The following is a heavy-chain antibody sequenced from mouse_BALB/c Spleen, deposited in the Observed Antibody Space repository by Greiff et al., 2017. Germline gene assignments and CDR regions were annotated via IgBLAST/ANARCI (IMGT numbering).Heavy chain of an antibody. CDR2: IRNKANGYTT. Sequence: EVQGVESGGGLVQPGGSLRLSCATSGFTFTDYYMSWVRQPPGKALEWLGFIRNKANGYTTEYSASVKGRFTISRDNSQSILYLQMNTLRAEDSATYYCARDMGYGNYEGFAYWGQGTLVTVSA. CDR3: ARDMGYGNYEGFAY. V-gene: IGHV7-3*02. D-gene: IGHD2-10*02. J-gene: IGHJ3*01. CDR1: GFTFTDYY.